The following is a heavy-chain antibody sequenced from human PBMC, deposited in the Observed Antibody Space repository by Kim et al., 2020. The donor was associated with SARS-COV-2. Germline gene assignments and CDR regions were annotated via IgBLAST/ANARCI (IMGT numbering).Heavy chain of an antibody. J-gene: IGHJ5*02. V-gene: IGHV3-49*02. Sequence: TTEYAASVKGRFTISRDNSKSIAYLQMNSLKTEDTAVYYCTRGDWDRFDPWGQGTLVTVSS. CDR3: TRGDWDRFDP. D-gene: IGHD1-26*01. CDR2: TT.